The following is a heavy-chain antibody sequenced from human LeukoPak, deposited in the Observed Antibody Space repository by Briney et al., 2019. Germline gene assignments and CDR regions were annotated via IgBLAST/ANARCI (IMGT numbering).Heavy chain of an antibody. J-gene: IGHJ6*03. CDR3: ARVEVYGAPPYYYYYMDV. CDR1: GGTFSSYA. CDR2: IIPIFGTA. V-gene: IGHV1-69*05. Sequence: SVKVSCKASGGTFSSYAISWVRPAPAQGLDGMGGIIPIFGTANYAQKFQGRVTITTDESTSTAYMELSSLRSEDTAVYDCARVEVYGAPPYYYYYMDVWGKGTTVTVSS. D-gene: IGHD4-17*01.